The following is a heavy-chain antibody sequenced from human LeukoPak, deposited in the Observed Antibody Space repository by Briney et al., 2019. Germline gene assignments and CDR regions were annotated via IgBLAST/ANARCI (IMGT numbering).Heavy chain of an antibody. Sequence: PGGSLRLSCAASGFTFSTHSMNWVRQAPGKGLEWVSCISSNSNYRNYANSVKGRFTISRDNAKNSLYLQMNSLRAEDTAVYYCVVGHTQSKDYDFWSSYFDYWGQGTLVTVSS. D-gene: IGHD3-3*01. CDR1: GFTFSTHS. V-gene: IGHV3-21*01. J-gene: IGHJ4*02. CDR2: ISSNSNYR. CDR3: VVGHTQSKDYDFWSSYFDY.